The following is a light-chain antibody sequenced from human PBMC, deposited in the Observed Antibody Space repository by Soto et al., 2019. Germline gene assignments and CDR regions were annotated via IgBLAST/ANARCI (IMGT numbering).Light chain of an antibody. Sequence: EIVLTQSPATLSLSPGERATLSCRASQSVSTRLAWYQHRPGQAPRLLIYQTSIRAAGIPARFSASGSGTDFTLTISDVQPEDFALYYCHQRQSWPRTFGQGTKVDIK. CDR3: HQRQSWPRT. CDR1: QSVSTR. CDR2: QTS. J-gene: IGKJ1*01. V-gene: IGKV3-11*01.